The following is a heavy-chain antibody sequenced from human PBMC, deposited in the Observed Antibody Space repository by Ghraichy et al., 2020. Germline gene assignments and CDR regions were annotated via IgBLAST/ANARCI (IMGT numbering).Heavy chain of an antibody. D-gene: IGHD2-2*01. CDR2: INGDVSRT. Sequence: GGSLRLSCAASGFTFSTYWMHWVRQAPGKGLVWVSRINGDVSRTSYADSLRGRFTISRDNAKNTLYLQRTSLRAEDTAVYYCARVRGYCNRTSCSKFGYDMDVGGQGTTVTVSS. J-gene: IGHJ6*02. CDR3: ARVRGYCNRTSCSKFGYDMDV. CDR1: GFTFSTYW. V-gene: IGHV3-74*01.